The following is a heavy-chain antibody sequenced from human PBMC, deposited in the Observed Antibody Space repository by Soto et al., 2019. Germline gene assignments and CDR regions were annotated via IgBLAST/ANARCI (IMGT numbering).Heavy chain of an antibody. D-gene: IGHD6-19*01. CDR2: ISSSSSYI. J-gene: IGHJ6*02. CDR1: GFTFSSYS. CDR3: AREVSGWDYGMDV. Sequence: GGSLRLSCAASGFTFSSYSMNWVRQAPGKGLEWVSSISSSSSYIYYADSVKGRFTISRDNAKNSLYLQINSLRAEDTAVYYCAREVSGWDYGMDVWGQGTTVTVSS. V-gene: IGHV3-21*01.